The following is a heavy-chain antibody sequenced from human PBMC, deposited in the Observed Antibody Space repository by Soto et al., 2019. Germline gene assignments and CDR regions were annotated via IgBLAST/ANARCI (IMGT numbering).Heavy chain of an antibody. V-gene: IGHV3-7*01. CDR3: ANDALDM. CDR1: GFTFSTYW. J-gene: IGHJ3*02. Sequence: ELQLVESGGGLVQPGGSLRLSCAVSGFTFSTYWMSWVRQAPGKGLEWVANIKQDGSEKYHVDSVKGRFTISRDNAKNSLYLQMTSLSAEDTAVYYCANDALDMWGQGTMVTVSS. CDR2: IKQDGSEK.